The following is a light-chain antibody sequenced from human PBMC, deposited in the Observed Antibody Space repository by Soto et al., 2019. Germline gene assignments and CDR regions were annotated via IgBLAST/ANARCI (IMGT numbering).Light chain of an antibody. CDR1: QTVTNSY. Sequence: EIVLTQSPGTLSLSPGERATLSCRSSQTVTNSYLAWYQQQPGQAPRLLIYDVSSRATGIPDRFSGSGSGTDFTLAISRLEYEDFAVYYCQHYGVSPTFGQGTKVEIK. V-gene: IGKV3-20*01. CDR3: QHYGVSPT. CDR2: DVS. J-gene: IGKJ1*01.